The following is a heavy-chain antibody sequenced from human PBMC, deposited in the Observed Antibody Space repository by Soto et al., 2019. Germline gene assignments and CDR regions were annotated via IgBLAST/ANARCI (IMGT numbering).Heavy chain of an antibody. CDR2: IYYSGST. CDR1: GGSISGSTYY. V-gene: IGHV4-39*07. Sequence: PSETLPLTSTVSGGSISGSTYYWGWIPKPPGKGLEWIGSIYYSGSTHYNPSLNSPVTISVDTSKNQFSLKLSSVTAADPAVYYCARGGDSSGWYGGWFDPWGQGTLVTVPQ. CDR3: ARGGDSSGWYGGWFDP. J-gene: IGHJ5*02. D-gene: IGHD6-19*01.